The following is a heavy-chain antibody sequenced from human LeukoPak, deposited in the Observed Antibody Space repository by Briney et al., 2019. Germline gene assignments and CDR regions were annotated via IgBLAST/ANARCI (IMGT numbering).Heavy chain of an antibody. CDR2: ISSSGSTI. CDR1: GFTFSDYY. Sequence: GGSLRLSCAASGFTFSDYYMSFIRQAPAKGLEWVSYISSSGSTIYYADSVKGRFTISRDNAKNSLFLQMNSLRAEDTAVYYCARDTSAKMYYMDVWGKGTTVTVSS. D-gene: IGHD2-2*01. J-gene: IGHJ6*03. V-gene: IGHV3-11*04. CDR3: ARDTSAKMYYMDV.